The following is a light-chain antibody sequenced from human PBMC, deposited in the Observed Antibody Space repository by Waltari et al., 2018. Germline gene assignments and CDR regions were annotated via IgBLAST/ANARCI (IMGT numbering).Light chain of an antibody. V-gene: IGLV2-23*02. CDR2: EVS. CDR1: SSYVGSYNL. CDR3: CSYVGSSYV. J-gene: IGLJ1*01. Sequence: QSALTQPASVSGSPGQSITLLCTGTSSYVGSYNLVSWYQHHPGKAPKLMIYEVSKRPSGVSNRFSGSKSGNTASLRISGLQAEDEADYYCCSYVGSSYVFGSGTKVTVL.